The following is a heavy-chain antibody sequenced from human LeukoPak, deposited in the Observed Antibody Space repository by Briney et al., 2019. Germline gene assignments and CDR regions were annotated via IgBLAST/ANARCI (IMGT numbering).Heavy chain of an antibody. Sequence: GGSLRLSCAASGFTFSRYGMNWIRQAPGKGLEWVSYISTSSNRIDYADSVKGRFTMSRDNAKNLLYLQMNSLRDEDTAMYYCERVAAPATSGWDFGYWGQGTLVTVSS. J-gene: IGHJ4*02. V-gene: IGHV3-48*02. CDR2: ISTSSNRI. CDR3: ERVAAPATSGWDFGY. CDR1: GFTFSRYG. D-gene: IGHD6-19*01.